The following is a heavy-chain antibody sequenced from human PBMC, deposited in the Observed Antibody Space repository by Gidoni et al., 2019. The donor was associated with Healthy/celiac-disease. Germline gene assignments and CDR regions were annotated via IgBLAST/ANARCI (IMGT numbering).Heavy chain of an antibody. CDR3: ARDLDVTMRPDAFDI. D-gene: IGHD3-22*01. J-gene: IGHJ3*02. V-gene: IGHV4-38-2*02. Sequence: QVQLQESGPGLVKPSETLSLTCAVSGYSISSGYYWGWIRQPPGKGLEWIGSIYHSGSTYYNPSLKSRVTISVDTSKNQFSLKLSSVTAADTAVYYCARDLDVTMRPDAFDIWGQGTMVTVSS. CDR1: GYSISSGYY. CDR2: IYHSGST.